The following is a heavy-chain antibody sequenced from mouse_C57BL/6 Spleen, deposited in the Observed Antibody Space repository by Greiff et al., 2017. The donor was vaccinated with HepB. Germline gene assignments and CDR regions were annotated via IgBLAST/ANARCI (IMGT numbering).Heavy chain of an antibody. D-gene: IGHD1-1*01. J-gene: IGHJ3*01. CDR1: GYTFTDYY. CDR2: IGPGSGST. Sequence: VKLQQSGAELVKPGASVKISCKASGYTFTDYYINWVKQRPGQGLEWIGKIGPGSGSTYYNEKFKGKATLTADKSSSTAYMQLSSLTSEDSAVYFCAHYYGSSYGFAYWGQGTLVTVSA. V-gene: IGHV1-77*01. CDR3: AHYYGSSYGFAY.